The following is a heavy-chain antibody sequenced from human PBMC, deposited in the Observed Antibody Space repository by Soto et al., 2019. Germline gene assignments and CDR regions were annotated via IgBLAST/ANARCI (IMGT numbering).Heavy chain of an antibody. J-gene: IGHJ4*02. CDR3: ARGGDSSGPFDY. CDR2: ISYDGSNK. V-gene: IGHV3-30-3*01. D-gene: IGHD3-22*01. Sequence: PGGSLRLSCAASGFTFSSYAMHWVRQAPGKGLEWVAVISYDGSNKYYADSVKGRFTISRDNSKNTLYLQMNSLRAEDTAVYYCARGGDSSGPFDYWGQGTLVTVSS. CDR1: GFTFSSYA.